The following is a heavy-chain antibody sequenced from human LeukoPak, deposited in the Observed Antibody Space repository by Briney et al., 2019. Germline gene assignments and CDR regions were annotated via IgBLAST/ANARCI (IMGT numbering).Heavy chain of an antibody. CDR2: IRSNSDGGTI. CDR3: ATDFYDST. J-gene: IGHJ5*02. Sequence: GGSLRLSCAASGFTFSSYAMSWVRQAPGKGLEWVGRIRSNSDGGTIDYAAPVKGRFTLSRDDSKTTLYLQINSLQTEDTAVYYCATDFYDSTWGQGTLVTVSS. V-gene: IGHV3-15*01. D-gene: IGHD3-22*01. CDR1: GFTFSSYA.